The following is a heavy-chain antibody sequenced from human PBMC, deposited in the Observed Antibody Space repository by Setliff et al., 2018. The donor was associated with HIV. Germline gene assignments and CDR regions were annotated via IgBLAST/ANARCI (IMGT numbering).Heavy chain of an antibody. J-gene: IGHJ6*03. CDR2: IYYRGST. CDR3: ARHRDPPGTSWIYYYYYMDL. Sequence: SETLSLTCTVSGGSISSGSYYWGWIRQPPGKGLEWTGSIYYRGSTYNNPSLKSRVTISVDTSKNHVSLRLSSVTAADTGVYYCARHRDPPGTSWIYYYYYMDLWGEGTTVTVSS. V-gene: IGHV4-39*01. D-gene: IGHD6-13*01. CDR1: GGSISSGSYY.